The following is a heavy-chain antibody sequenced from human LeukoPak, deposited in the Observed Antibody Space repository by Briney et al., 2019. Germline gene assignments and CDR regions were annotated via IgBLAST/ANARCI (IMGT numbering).Heavy chain of an antibody. CDR2: IYHSGST. CDR1: GYSISSGYY. V-gene: IGHV4-38-2*02. D-gene: IGHD1-26*01. Sequence: PSETLSLTCTVSGYSISSGYYWGWIRQPPGKGLEWIGGIYHSGSTYYNPSLKSRVTISLDTSKNQFSLRLSSVTAADTVVYYCARLLGATGVDYWGQGTLVTVSS. CDR3: ARLLGATGVDY. J-gene: IGHJ4*02.